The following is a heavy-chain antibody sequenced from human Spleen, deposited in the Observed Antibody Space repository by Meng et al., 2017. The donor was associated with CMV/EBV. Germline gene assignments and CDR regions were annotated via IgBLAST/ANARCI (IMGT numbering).Heavy chain of an antibody. CDR1: GFTVSSYY. Sequence: GGSLRLSCVASGFTVSSYYMNWVRQAPGKGLEWVSKVYSSGTSYYTDSVKGRFTISRDSSKNTVNLEMNGLRADDTAVYYCTRDRGDLMYYFDYWGHGTLVTVSS. CDR3: TRDRGDLMYYFDY. CDR2: VYSSGTS. V-gene: IGHV3-53*01. J-gene: IGHJ4*01. D-gene: IGHD3-10*01.